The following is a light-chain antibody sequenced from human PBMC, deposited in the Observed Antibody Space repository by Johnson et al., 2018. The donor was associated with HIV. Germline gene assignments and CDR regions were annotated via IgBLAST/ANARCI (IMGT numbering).Light chain of an antibody. Sequence: QSVLTQPPSVSAAPGQNVTISCSGATSNIGTNSVSWYQKFPGTAPKLLIYDDTKRPSGIPARFSGSKSGTSATLGITGLQTGDEADYYCGTCDTSLSGHCVFGTGTKVTVL. J-gene: IGLJ1*01. CDR2: DDT. V-gene: IGLV1-51*01. CDR3: GTCDTSLSGHCV. CDR1: TSNIGTNS.